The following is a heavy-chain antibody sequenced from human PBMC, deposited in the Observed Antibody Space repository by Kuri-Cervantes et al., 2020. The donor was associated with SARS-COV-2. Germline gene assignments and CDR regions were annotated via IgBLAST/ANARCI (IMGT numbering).Heavy chain of an antibody. CDR2: IWYDEDNK. CDR1: GFTFSSYG. CDR3: ARGIHEGLDV. D-gene: IGHD5-18*01. Sequence: LSLTCAASGFTFSSYGMHWVRQAPGKGLECVAFIWYDEDNKYYADSVKGRFTISRDGAKNSLYLQMHSLRADDTAVYYCARGIHEGLDVWGPGTTVTVSS. V-gene: IGHV3-33*08. J-gene: IGHJ6*02.